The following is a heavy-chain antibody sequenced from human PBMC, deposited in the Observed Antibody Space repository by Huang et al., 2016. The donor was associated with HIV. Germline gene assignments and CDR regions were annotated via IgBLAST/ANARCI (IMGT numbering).Heavy chain of an antibody. D-gene: IGHD6-19*01. J-gene: IGHJ6*03. CDR1: GGSLSGSY. Sequence: QVHLQQWGAGLLKPSETLSLTCGVFGGSLSGSYWSWIRQTPGKGREWVGEIKQRGNSNLNPACETGVRMAVDTAKNHFSRRLSAVTAADTAVYYCARGQQGSRTSGWDEQSRFYYYMDVWGDGTTVIVSS. CDR3: ARGQQGSRTSGWDEQSRFYYYMDV. V-gene: IGHV4-34*01. CDR2: IKQRGNS.